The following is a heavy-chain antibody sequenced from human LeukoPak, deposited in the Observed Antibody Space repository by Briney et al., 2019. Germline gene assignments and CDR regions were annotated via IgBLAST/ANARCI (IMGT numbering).Heavy chain of an antibody. CDR2: IGGSGGST. CDR3: AKDVGSSGSFDH. J-gene: IGHJ4*02. D-gene: IGHD6-19*01. Sequence: PGGSLRLSCAASGFTFSSYAMSWVRQAPGKGLEWVSAIGGSGGSTYHAASVKGRFTISRDNSRNTLYPQMNGLRAEDTAVYYCAKDVGSSGSFDHWGQGTLVTVSS. V-gene: IGHV3-23*01. CDR1: GFTFSSYA.